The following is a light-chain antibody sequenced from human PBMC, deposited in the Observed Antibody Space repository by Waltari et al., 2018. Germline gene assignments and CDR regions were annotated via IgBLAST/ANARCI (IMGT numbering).Light chain of an antibody. CDR2: SVS. Sequence: DIQMTQSPSSLSASVGDRVTITCRASQPINNFLHWYQQRPGKAPQFLIPSVSNLQGGVSSRFSVSGSGADFTLTISSLQPEDFATYYCQQTITTPTFGQGTKVEIK. CDR1: QPINNF. V-gene: IGKV1-39*01. CDR3: QQTITTPT. J-gene: IGKJ1*01.